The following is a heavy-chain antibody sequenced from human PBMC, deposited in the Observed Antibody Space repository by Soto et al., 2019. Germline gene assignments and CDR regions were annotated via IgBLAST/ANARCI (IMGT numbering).Heavy chain of an antibody. Sequence: VQLLESGGGLVQPGGSLRLSCAVSGGSISSSNWWSWVRQPPGKGLEWIGEIYHSGSTNYNPSLKSRVTISVDKSKNQFSLKLSSVTAADTAVYYCARVEYSSGWYDYWGQGTLVTVSS. CDR1: GGSISSSNW. V-gene: IGHV4-4*02. J-gene: IGHJ4*02. CDR3: ARVEYSSGWYDY. D-gene: IGHD6-19*01. CDR2: IYHSGST.